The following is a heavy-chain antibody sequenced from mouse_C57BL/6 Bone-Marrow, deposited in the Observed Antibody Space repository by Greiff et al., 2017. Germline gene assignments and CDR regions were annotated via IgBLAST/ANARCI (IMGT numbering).Heavy chain of an antibody. V-gene: IGHV1-4*01. Sequence: VKLMESGAELARPGASVKMSCKASGYTFTSYTMHWVKQRPGQGLEWIGYINPSSGYTKYNQKFKDKATLTADKSSSTAYMQLSSLTSEDSAVYYCARDYYGSSSYYFDYWGQGTTLTVSS. CDR3: ARDYYGSSSYYFDY. CDR2: INPSSGYT. D-gene: IGHD1-1*01. J-gene: IGHJ2*01. CDR1: GYTFTSYT.